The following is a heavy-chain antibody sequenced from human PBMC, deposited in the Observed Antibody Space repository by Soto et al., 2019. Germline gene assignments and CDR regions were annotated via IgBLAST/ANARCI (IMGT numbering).Heavy chain of an antibody. CDR3: ARGPRVVWVVPTAQRDVFDI. CDR1: GGSFSDFY. D-gene: IGHD2-2*01. Sequence: SSETLSLTCAVYGGSFSDFYCNCIRQPPGKGLEWIGEINHSGSTSYNPSLKSRVTISVDTSKNQISLKLTSVTAADTAVYYCARGPRVVWVVPTAQRDVFDIWGQGTMVTVSS. J-gene: IGHJ3*02. V-gene: IGHV4-34*01. CDR2: INHSGST.